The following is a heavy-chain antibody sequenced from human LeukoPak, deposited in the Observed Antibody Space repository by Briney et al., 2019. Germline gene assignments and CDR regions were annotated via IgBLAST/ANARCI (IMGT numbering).Heavy chain of an antibody. V-gene: IGHV4-38-2*02. J-gene: IGHJ4*02. CDR1: GYSISSGYY. D-gene: IGHD1-26*01. CDR2: IYHSGST. CDR3: AGARVGATSGLDY. Sequence: SETLSLTCTVSGYSISSGYYWGWIRQPPGKGLEWIGSIYHSGSTYYNPSLKSRVTISVDTSKNQFSPKLSSVTAADTAVYYCAGARVGATSGLDYWGQGTLVTVSS.